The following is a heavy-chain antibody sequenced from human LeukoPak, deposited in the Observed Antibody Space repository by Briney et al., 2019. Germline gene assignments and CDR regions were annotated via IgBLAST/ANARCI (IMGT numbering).Heavy chain of an antibody. V-gene: IGHV3-49*03. CDR3: TAAPNPPRGARRNWFDP. CDR1: GFTFGDYA. Sequence: GGSLRLSCTASGFTFGDYAMSWFRQAPGKGLEWVGFIRSKAYGGTTEYAASVKGRFTISRDDSKSIAYLQMNSLKTEDTAVYYCTAAPNPPRGARRNWFDPWGQGTLVTVSS. CDR2: IRSKAYGGTT. J-gene: IGHJ5*02.